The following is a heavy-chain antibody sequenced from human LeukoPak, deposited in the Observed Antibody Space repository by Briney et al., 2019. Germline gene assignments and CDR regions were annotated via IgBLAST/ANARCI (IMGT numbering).Heavy chain of an antibody. D-gene: IGHD6-19*01. J-gene: IGHJ4*02. CDR1: GGSISSYY. V-gene: IGHV4-59*01. CDR3: ARGSVAGTRGLSEFDY. Sequence: SETLSLTCTVSGGSISSYYWSWIRQPPGKGLEWIGYIYYSGSTNYNPSLRSRVTISVDTAKNQFSLKLSSVTAADTAVYYCARGSVAGTRGLSEFDYWAREPWSPSPQ. CDR2: IYYSGST.